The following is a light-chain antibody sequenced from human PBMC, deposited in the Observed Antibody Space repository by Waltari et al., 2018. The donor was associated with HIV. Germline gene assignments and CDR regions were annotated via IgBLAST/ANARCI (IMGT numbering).Light chain of an antibody. CDR2: GNS. V-gene: IGLV1-40*01. CDR1: RSNNGARYD. J-gene: IGLJ2*01. CDR3: QSYDSNLSGL. Sequence: QSELPLPPSVSAAPGQRVTLSCTGSRSNNGARYDVPSYQPVPGRAHKVVIYGNSNRPSGVPDRFSGSKSGSSASLVITGLQSEDEADYYCQSYDSNLSGLFGGGTKVTVL.